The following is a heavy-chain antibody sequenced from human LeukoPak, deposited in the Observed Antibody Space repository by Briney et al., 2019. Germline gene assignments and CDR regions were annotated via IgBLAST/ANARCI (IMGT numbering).Heavy chain of an antibody. Sequence: GGSLRLSCAASGFTFSSYAMHWVRQAPGKGLEWVAVISYDGSNKYYADSVKGRFTISRDNSKNTLYLQMNSLRAEDTAVYYCARNLLLWFGGLDYWGQGTLVTVSS. CDR2: ISYDGSNK. CDR3: ARNLLLWFGGLDY. V-gene: IGHV3-30-3*01. J-gene: IGHJ4*02. D-gene: IGHD3-10*01. CDR1: GFTFSSYA.